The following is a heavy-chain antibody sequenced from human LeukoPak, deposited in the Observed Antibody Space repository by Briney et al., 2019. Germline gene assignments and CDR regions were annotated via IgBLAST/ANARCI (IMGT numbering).Heavy chain of an antibody. CDR3: ARLRYVDTAMAYFDY. CDR2: IYPGDSDT. CDR1: GYSFTSYW. J-gene: IGHJ4*02. V-gene: IGHV5-51*01. Sequence: GESLKISCKGSGYSFTSYWIGWVRQMPGKGLEWMGIIYPGDSDTRYSPSFQGQITISADKSISTAYLQWSSLKASDTAMYYCARLRYVDTAMAYFDYWGQGTLVTVSS. D-gene: IGHD5-18*01.